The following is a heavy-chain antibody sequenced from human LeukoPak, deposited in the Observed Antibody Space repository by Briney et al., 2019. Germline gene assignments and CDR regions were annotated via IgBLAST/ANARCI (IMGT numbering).Heavy chain of an antibody. CDR2: IRSKANSYAT. D-gene: IGHD4-17*01. J-gene: IGHJ6*04. Sequence: GGSLRLSCAASGFTFSGSAMHWVRQASGKGLEWVGRIRSKANSYATAYAASVKGRFTIPRDDSKNTAYLQMNSLKTEDTAVYYCTRRRAVTTSFYYYGMDVWGKGTTVTVSS. CDR1: GFTFSGSA. V-gene: IGHV3-73*01. CDR3: TRRRAVTTSFYYYGMDV.